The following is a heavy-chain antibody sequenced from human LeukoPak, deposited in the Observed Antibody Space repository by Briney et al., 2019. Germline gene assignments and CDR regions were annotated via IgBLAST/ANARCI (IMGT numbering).Heavy chain of an antibody. CDR3: ARHGTGTFDY. V-gene: IGHV3-21*01. CDR1: GFTFDDYA. D-gene: IGHD2-8*02. Sequence: GSLRLSCAASGFTFDDYAMHWVRQAPGKGLEWVSSISSSSSYIYYADSVKGRFTISRDNAKNSLYLQMNSLRAEDTAVYYCARHGTGTFDYWGQGTLVTVSS. CDR2: ISSSSSYI. J-gene: IGHJ4*02.